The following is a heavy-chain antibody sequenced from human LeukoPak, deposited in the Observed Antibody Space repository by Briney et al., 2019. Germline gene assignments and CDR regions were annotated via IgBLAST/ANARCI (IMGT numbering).Heavy chain of an antibody. CDR3: ARDRELVTPTPYGMDV. CDR1: GYTFTSYD. D-gene: IGHD2-21*02. CDR2: ISAYNGNT. J-gene: IGHJ6*02. Sequence: GASVKVSCKASGYTFTSYDIHWVRQAPGQGLEWMGWISAYNGNTNYAQKLQGRVTMTTDTSTSTAYMELRSLRSDDTAVYYCARDRELVTPTPYGMDVWGQGTTVTVSS. V-gene: IGHV1-18*01.